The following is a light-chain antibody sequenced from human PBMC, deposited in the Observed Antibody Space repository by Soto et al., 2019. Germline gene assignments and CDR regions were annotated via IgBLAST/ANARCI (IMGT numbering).Light chain of an antibody. Sequence: QSVLTQPASVSGSPGQSITISCTGTGSDVGGYKYVSWYQQLPGKAPKLMIYDVSCRPSGVSDRFSGSKSGNTASLIISGLQAEDEADYYCSSYASSSPFVFGTGTKVTVL. CDR1: GSDVGGYKY. CDR3: SSYASSSPFV. CDR2: DVS. J-gene: IGLJ1*01. V-gene: IGLV2-14*01.